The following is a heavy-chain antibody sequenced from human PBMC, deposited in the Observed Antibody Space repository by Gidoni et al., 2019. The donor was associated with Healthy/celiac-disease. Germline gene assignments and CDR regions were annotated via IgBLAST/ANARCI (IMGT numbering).Heavy chain of an antibody. CDR3: ARRRTYGDIRGRRDY. CDR1: GGSISSSSYY. D-gene: IGHD4-17*01. V-gene: IGHV4-39*01. Sequence: QLQLQESGPGLVKPSETLSLTCTVSGGSISSSSYYWGWIRQPPGKGLEWIGSIYCSGSTYYNPSLKSRVTISVDTSKNQFSLKLSSVTAADTAVYYCARRRTYGDIRGRRDYWGQGTLVTVSS. CDR2: IYCSGST. J-gene: IGHJ4*02.